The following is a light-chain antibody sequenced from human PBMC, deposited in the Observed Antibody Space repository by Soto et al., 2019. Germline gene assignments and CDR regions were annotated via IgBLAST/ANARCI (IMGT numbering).Light chain of an antibody. V-gene: IGLV4-69*01. Sequence: QPVLTQSPSASASLGASVKLTCTLSSGHSSNAIAWHQQQPEKGPRYLMKLNSDGSHSKGDGIPDRFSGSSSGAARYLTISGLQAEDEADYYCQTWGTGIHVVFGGGTKLTVL. J-gene: IGLJ2*01. CDR1: SGHSSNA. CDR3: QTWGTGIHVV. CDR2: LNSDGSH.